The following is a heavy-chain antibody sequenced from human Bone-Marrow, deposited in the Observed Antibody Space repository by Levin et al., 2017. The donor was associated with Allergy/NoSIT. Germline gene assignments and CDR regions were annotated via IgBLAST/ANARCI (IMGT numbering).Heavy chain of an antibody. J-gene: IGHJ3*01. CDR2: ISYDGSDN. V-gene: IGHV3-30*18. CDR3: AKDHGYSYGLRGFGDAYDV. D-gene: IGHD5-18*01. Sequence: GGSLRLSCAASGFIFSNYGIHWVRQAPGKGLEWLAVISYDGSDNFHADSVKGRFTISRDNSKNMVYLEMNSLRVEDTAVYYCAKDHGYSYGLRGFGDAYDVWGHGTMVTVSS. CDR1: GFIFSNYG.